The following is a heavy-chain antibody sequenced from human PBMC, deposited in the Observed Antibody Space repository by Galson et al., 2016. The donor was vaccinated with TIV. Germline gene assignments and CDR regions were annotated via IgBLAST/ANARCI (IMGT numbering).Heavy chain of an antibody. V-gene: IGHV1-69*13. Sequence: SVKVSCKASGDTFSSFVISWVRQAPGQGLEWMRGIIPLFGEAHYAQKFQGRVTISADESTSTVYMELSGLRSGDTAMYYCAKCRNTAMDTYYYYYGLDVWGQGTTVTVSS. J-gene: IGHJ6*02. CDR1: GDTFSSFV. D-gene: IGHD5-18*01. CDR3: AKCRNTAMDTYYYYYGLDV. CDR2: IIPLFGEA.